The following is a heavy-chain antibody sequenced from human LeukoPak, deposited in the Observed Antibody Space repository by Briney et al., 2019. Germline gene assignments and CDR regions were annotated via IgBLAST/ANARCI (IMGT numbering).Heavy chain of an antibody. Sequence: GGSLRLSCAASGXTFSNFGMHWVRQAPAKGLESVALIWYDGSNKYYADSVKGRFTISRDKSKNTLYLQMNSLRAEDTAVYYCAKDVFELRYFDGWFDPWGQGTLVTVSS. CDR2: IWYDGSNK. CDR1: GXTFSNFG. V-gene: IGHV3-33*03. CDR3: AKDVFELRYFDGWFDP. J-gene: IGHJ5*02. D-gene: IGHD3-9*01.